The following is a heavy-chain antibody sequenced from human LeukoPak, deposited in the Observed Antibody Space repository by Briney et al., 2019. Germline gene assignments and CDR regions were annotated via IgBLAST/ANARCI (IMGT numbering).Heavy chain of an antibody. J-gene: IGHJ6*01. Sequence: SVTGSFKASGGTFSSYAISWVRQAPGQGLEWMGGIIPIFGTANYAQKFQGRVTITADESTSTAYMELSSLRSEDTAVYYCARVPSPLPAAMYSYCYYGMAVWGQGTTVTVSS. CDR1: GGTFSSYA. CDR2: IIPIFGTA. V-gene: IGHV1-69*13. CDR3: ARVPSPLPAAMYSYCYYGMAV. D-gene: IGHD2-2*01.